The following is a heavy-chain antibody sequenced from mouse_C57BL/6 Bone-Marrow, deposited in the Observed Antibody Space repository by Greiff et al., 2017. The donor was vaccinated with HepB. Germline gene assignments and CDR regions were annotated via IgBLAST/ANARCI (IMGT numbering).Heavy chain of an antibody. Sequence: VKLQESGAELVKPGASVKMSCKASGYTFTTYPIEWMKQNHGKSLEWIGNFHPYNDDTKYNEKFKGKATLTVEKSSSTVYLELSRLTSDDSAVYYCATSSGYNYAMDYWGQGTSVTVSS. CDR1: GYTFTTYP. CDR3: ATSSGYNYAMDY. J-gene: IGHJ4*01. CDR2: FHPYNDDT. D-gene: IGHD3-2*02. V-gene: IGHV1-47*01.